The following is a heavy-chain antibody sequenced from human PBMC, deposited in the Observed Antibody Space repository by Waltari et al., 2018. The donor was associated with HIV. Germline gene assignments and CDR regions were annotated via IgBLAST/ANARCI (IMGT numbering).Heavy chain of an antibody. CDR1: GYSISSGYY. CDR3: ARLPYSTSRFDY. V-gene: IGHV4-38-2*01. J-gene: IGHJ4*02. Sequence: QVQLQESGPGLVKPSETLSLTCAVSGYSISSGYYWGWIRQPPGKGLEWIGSFWRTGSTYYNPSLKSRVTISGDTSKNQFSLNLTSVTAADTAMYFCARLPYSTSRFDYWGQGTLVTVSS. CDR2: FWRTGST. D-gene: IGHD6-6*01.